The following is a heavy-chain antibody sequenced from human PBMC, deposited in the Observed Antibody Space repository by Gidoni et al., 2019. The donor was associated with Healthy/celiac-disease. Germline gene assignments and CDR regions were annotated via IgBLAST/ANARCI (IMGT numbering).Heavy chain of an antibody. Sequence: EVQLVESGGGLVKPGGSLRLSCAASGFTFSRYSMNRVRQAPGKGLGWVSSISSSSSYIYYADSVKGRFTISRDNAKNSLYLQMNSLRAEDTAVYYCARDLSKYYFDYWGQGTLVTVSS. CDR2: ISSSSSYI. CDR1: GFTFSRYS. J-gene: IGHJ4*02. V-gene: IGHV3-21*01. CDR3: ARDLSKYYFDY.